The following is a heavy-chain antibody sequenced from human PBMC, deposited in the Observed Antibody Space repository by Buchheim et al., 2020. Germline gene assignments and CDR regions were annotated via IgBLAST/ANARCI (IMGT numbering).Heavy chain of an antibody. D-gene: IGHD3-3*01. CDR3: ARGVGYGTIFGDYYYGMDV. CDR1: GFTFSSYD. V-gene: IGHV3-13*05. J-gene: IGHJ6*02. Sequence: EVQLVESGGGLVQPGGSLRLSCAASGFTFSSYDMHWVRQATGKGLEWVSAIGTAGDPYYPGSVKGRFTISRENAKNSLYLQMNSLRAGDTAVYYCARGVGYGTIFGDYYYGMDVWGQGTT. CDR2: IGTAGDP.